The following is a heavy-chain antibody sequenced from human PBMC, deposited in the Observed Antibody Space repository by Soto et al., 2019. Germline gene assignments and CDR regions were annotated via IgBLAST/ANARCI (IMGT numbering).Heavy chain of an antibody. D-gene: IGHD6-13*01. CDR3: ARTKGIAAAGLYYYGMDV. Sequence: ASVKVSCKASGYTFTSYAMHWVRQAPGQRLEWMGWINAGNGNTKYSQKFQGRVTITRDTSASTAYMELSSLRSEDTAVYYCARTKGIAAAGLYYYGMDVWGQGTTVIVSS. CDR1: GYTFTSYA. CDR2: INAGNGNT. J-gene: IGHJ6*02. V-gene: IGHV1-3*01.